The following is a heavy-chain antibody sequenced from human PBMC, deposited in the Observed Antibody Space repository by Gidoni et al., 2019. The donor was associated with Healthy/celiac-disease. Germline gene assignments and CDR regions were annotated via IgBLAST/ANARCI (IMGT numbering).Heavy chain of an antibody. CDR1: GGTFSSYA. CDR2: IIPIFGTA. CDR3: ARAYIRYCGGDCYSWVASGGGFVYDY. V-gene: IGHV1-69*06. J-gene: IGHJ4*02. D-gene: IGHD2-21*02. Sequence: QVQLVQSGAEVKKPGSSVKVSCKASGGTFSSYAISWVRQAPGQGLEWMGGIIPIFGTANYAQKFQGRVTITADKSTSTAYMELSSLRSEDTAVYYCARAYIRYCGGDCYSWVASGGGFVYDYWGQGTLVTVSS.